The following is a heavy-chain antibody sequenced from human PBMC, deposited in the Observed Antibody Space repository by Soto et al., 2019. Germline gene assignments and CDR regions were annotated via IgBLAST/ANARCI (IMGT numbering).Heavy chain of an antibody. CDR2: IYYSGST. V-gene: IGHV4-31*03. CDR1: GGSISSGGYY. J-gene: IGHJ5*02. CDR3: ARSLFP. Sequence: QVQLQESGPGLVKPSQTLSLTCTVSGGSISSGGYYWSWIRQHPGKGLEWIGYIYYSGSTYYNPSLNTRVTIPVDTAKTHFSLKLSSVTAAAPAVSYCARSLFPWGQGTLVTVSS.